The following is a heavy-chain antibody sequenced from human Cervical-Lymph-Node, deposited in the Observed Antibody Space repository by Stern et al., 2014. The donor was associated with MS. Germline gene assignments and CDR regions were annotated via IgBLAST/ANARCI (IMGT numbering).Heavy chain of an antibody. V-gene: IGHV4-61*02. J-gene: IGHJ4*02. D-gene: IGHD6-19*01. CDR3: ARTPVAGTFRYFDY. CDR1: GGSISSGTYY. Sequence: QVQLQESGPGLVKPSQTLSLTCTVSGGSISSGTYYWSWIRQPAGKGLEWIGRIYTSGNTNYNPSLKTGVPISVDTSKTQFPLKLSSVTAADTAVYYCARTPVAGTFRYFDYWGQGTLVTVSS. CDR2: IYTSGNT.